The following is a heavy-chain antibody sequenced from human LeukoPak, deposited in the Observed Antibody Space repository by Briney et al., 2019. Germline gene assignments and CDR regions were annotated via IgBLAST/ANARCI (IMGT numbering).Heavy chain of an antibody. CDR1: GGTFSSYA. D-gene: IGHD4-23*01. J-gene: IGHJ6*03. V-gene: IGHV1-69*05. Sequence: SVKVSCKASGGTFSSYAINWVRQAPGQGLEWMGGIIPIFGTANYAQKFQGRVTITTDESTSTAYMELSSLRSEDTAVYYCARVIPRTTVVTADFTYYYYMDVWGKGTTVTVSS. CDR2: IIPIFGTA. CDR3: ARVIPRTTVVTADFTYYYYMDV.